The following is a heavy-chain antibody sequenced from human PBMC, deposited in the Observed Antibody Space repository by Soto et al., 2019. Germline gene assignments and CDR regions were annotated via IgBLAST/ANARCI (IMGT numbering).Heavy chain of an antibody. Sequence: QVQLVQSGAEVKKPGASVKVSCKASGYTFTGYYMHWVRQAPGQGLEWMGWINPNSGGTNYAQKFQGSVTMTRDTSISTAYMELSRLRSDDTAVYYCARGHEWLEGRYYYYGMDVWGQGTTVTVSS. CDR1: GYTFTGYY. CDR2: INPNSGGT. J-gene: IGHJ6*02. V-gene: IGHV1-2*04. D-gene: IGHD6-19*01. CDR3: ARGHEWLEGRYYYYGMDV.